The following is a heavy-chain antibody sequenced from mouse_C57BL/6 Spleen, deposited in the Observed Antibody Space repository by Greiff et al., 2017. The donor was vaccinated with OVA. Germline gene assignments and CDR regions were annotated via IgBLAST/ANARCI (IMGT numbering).Heavy chain of an antibody. V-gene: IGHV1-15*01. J-gene: IGHJ2*01. CDR2: IDPETGGT. CDR3: TRPTLFDY. Sequence: VQRVESGAELVRPGASVTLSCKASGYTFTDYEMHWVKQTPVHGLEWIGAIDPETGGTAYNQKFKGKAILTADKSSSTAYMELRSLTSEDSAVYYCTRPTLFDYWGQGTTLTVSS. CDR1: GYTFTDYE. D-gene: IGHD6-1*01.